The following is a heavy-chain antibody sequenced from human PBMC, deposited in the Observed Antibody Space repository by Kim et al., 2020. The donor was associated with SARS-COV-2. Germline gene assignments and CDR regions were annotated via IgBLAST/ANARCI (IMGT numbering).Heavy chain of an antibody. CDR1: GGSISSGYY. Sequence: SQTLSLTCTVSGGSISSGYYWNWIRQRPGEGLEWIGYIYYSGNTYYNPSLKSRVTISVDTSKNQFSLELSSVTAADMAVYYCARLSITMVSGGAYYFDYWGQGTLVTVSS. CDR2: IYYSGNT. V-gene: IGHV4-31*03. D-gene: IGHD3-10*01. J-gene: IGHJ4*02. CDR3: ARLSITMVSGGAYYFDY.